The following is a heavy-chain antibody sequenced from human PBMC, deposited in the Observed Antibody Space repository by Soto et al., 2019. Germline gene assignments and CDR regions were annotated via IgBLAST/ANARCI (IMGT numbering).Heavy chain of an antibody. CDR3: ARVLTGSSLFDY. J-gene: IGHJ4*02. D-gene: IGHD1-26*01. CDR2: ISYSGST. Sequence: PSETLSLTCTVSGGSISSDYWSWIRQPPGKGLEWIGYISYSGSTTYNPSLKSLVTISVDTSKNQFSLKLSSVTAADTAVYYCARVLTGSSLFDYWGQGTLVTVSS. V-gene: IGHV4-59*01. CDR1: GGSISSDY.